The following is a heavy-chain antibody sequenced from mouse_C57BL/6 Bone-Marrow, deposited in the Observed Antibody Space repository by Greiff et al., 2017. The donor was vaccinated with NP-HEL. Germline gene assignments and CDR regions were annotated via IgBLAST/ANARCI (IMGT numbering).Heavy chain of an antibody. CDR3: ARSITTVVPFAY. CDR2: ISSGSSTI. CDR1: GFTFSDYG. J-gene: IGHJ3*01. Sequence: EVKVVESGGGLVKPGGSLKLSCAASGFTFSDYGMHWVRQAPEKGLEWVAYISSGSSTIYYADTVKGRFTISRDNAKNTLFLQMTSLRSEDTAMYYCARSITTVVPFAYWGQGTLVTVSA. D-gene: IGHD1-1*01. V-gene: IGHV5-17*01.